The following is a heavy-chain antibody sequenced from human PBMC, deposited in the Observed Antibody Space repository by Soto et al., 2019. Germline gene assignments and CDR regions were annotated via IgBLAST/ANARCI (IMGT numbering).Heavy chain of an antibody. Sequence: SETLSLTCAVYGGSFSGYYWSWIRQPPGKGLEWIGEINHSGSTNYNPSLKSRVTISVDTSKNQFSLKLSSVTAADTAVYYCARGRIAYSSGWYSSRGFFDYWGQGTLVTVSS. V-gene: IGHV4-34*01. J-gene: IGHJ4*02. CDR2: INHSGST. CDR1: GGSFSGYY. CDR3: ARGRIAYSSGWYSSRGFFDY. D-gene: IGHD6-19*01.